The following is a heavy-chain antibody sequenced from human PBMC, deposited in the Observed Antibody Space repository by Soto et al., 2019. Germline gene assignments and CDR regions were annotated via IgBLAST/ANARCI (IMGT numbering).Heavy chain of an antibody. V-gene: IGHV3-23*01. J-gene: IGHJ3*01. CDR1: GFTFTNYA. Sequence: EVQLLESGGGLVQPGGSLRLSCAASGFTFTNYAMSWVRQAPGKGLEWVSTVSGGGDGTYYADSVKGRFSTSRDNSRNTAYTQMNSLRAEDTAVYYCAKKGLGSLATYCNYGDCHYAVDRWGQGTIVTVSS. D-gene: IGHD2-21*02. CDR2: VSGGGDGT. CDR3: AKKGLGSLATYCNYGDCHYAVDR.